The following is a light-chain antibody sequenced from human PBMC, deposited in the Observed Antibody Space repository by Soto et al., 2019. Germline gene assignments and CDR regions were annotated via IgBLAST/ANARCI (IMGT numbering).Light chain of an antibody. CDR3: QQYGSSPIT. CDR1: QSISSSY. V-gene: IGKV3-20*01. Sequence: EIVVTQSPATLSLSPGERATLSCRASQSISSSYLAWYQQKPGQAPRLLIYDASNRATGIPDRFSGSGSGTDFTLTISRLEPEDFAVYFCQQYGSSPITFGQGTRLEIK. CDR2: DAS. J-gene: IGKJ5*01.